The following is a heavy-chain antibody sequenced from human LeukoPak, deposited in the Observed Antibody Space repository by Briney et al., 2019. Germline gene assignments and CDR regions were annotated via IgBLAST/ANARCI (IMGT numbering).Heavy chain of an antibody. V-gene: IGHV3-20*04. CDR1: GFAFDEHG. CDR3: ARAPITSPFYFDY. D-gene: IGHD2-2*01. Sequence: GGSPRLSCTASGFAFDEHGMSWVRQVPGKGLEWVSGINWSGGSTGYADPLRGRFTISRDNAKNSLYLQMDSLRAEDTALYYCARAPITSPFYFDYWCQGTLVTVSS. CDR2: INWSGGST. J-gene: IGHJ4*02.